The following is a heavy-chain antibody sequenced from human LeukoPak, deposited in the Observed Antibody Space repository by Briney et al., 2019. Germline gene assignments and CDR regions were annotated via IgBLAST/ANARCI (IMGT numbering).Heavy chain of an antibody. V-gene: IGHV3-30*04. CDR2: ISSDGSKI. CDR1: GFIFSNYA. D-gene: IGHD3-3*01. J-gene: IGHJ4*02. CDR3: VRSLSGNYGLFDY. Sequence: WGSLRLSCAASGFIFSNYAMHGVRQAPGKGLEWVALISSDGSKIYYADSVKGRFTISRDNAKNTLYLQMNSLRVEDTAVYYCVRSLSGNYGLFDYWGQGTLVTVSS.